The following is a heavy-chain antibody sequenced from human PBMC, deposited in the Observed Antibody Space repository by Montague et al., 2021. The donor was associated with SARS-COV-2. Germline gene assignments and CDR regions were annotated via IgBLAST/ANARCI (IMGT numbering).Heavy chain of an antibody. D-gene: IGHD3-10*01. V-gene: IGHV2-5*02. CDR2: IYWDDDK. J-gene: IGHJ5*02. CDR1: GFSLSTSGVG. CDR3: ARNGVEPRGSGRYYSGNWLDP. Sequence: PALVKPTQTLTLTCTFSGFSLSTSGVGVGWIRQPPGKALEWLALIYWDDDKRYSPSLRSRLTITKDTSKNQVVLTMTNMDPVDTATYYCARNGVEPRGSGRYYSGNWLDPWGQGTLVTVSS.